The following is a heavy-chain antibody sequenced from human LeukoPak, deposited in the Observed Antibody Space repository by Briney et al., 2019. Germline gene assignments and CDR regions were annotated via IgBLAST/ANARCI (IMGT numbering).Heavy chain of an antibody. CDR3: AKSDGYGLIDS. D-gene: IGHD2-21*02. V-gene: IGHV4-39*01. CDR2: IYSSGST. J-gene: IGHJ5*01. CDR1: GVSISSSNYY. Sequence: SETLSLTCIVSGVSISSSNYYWGWVRHPPGKGLEWIGNIYSSGSTYYNSSLKSRVTISIDTSNNQVSLKMSSMTAADTAVYYCAKSDGYGLIDSWGQGTLVTVSS.